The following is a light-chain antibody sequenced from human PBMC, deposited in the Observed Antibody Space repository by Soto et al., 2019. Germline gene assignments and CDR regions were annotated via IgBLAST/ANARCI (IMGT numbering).Light chain of an antibody. Sequence: EIVLTQSPATLSLSPGERATLSCRASQSVSSYLAWYQQKPGQAPRLVMYEVSSRATGIPARFSGSGSGTDFTLTISSLQSEDFAVYYCQQYHNWPPITFGQGTRLEI. CDR2: EVS. CDR3: QQYHNWPPIT. J-gene: IGKJ5*01. V-gene: IGKV3-11*01. CDR1: QSVSSY.